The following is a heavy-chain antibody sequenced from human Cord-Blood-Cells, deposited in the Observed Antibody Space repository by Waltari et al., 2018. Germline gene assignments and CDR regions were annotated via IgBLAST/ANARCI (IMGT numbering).Heavy chain of an antibody. D-gene: IGHD3-22*01. V-gene: IGHV4-34*01. J-gene: IGHJ4*02. CDR3: ARVFAMSYDSSGYYFDY. CDR2: INHSGST. CDR1: GGSFSGYY. Sequence: QVQLQQWGAGLLKLSETLSLTCAVYGGSFSGYYWSWIRHPPGKGLEWIGEINHSGSTNYNPSLKSRVTISVDTSKNQFSLKLSSVTAADTAVYYCARVFAMSYDSSGYYFDYWGQGTLVTVSS.